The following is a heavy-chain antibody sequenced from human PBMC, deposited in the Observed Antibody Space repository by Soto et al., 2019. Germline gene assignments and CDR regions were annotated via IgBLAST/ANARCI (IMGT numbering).Heavy chain of an antibody. CDR2: IYTSGST. V-gene: IGHV4-4*07. CDR3: ARGLYCSSTSCYLLDV. D-gene: IGHD2-2*01. CDR1: GGSISSYY. J-gene: IGHJ6*02. Sequence: SETLSLTCTVSGGSISSYYRRWVRQPAGKGLEWIGRIYTSGSTIYNPSLKSRVTMSVDTSKNQFSLKLSSVTAADTAVYYCARGLYCSSTSCYLLDVWGQGTTVTVSS.